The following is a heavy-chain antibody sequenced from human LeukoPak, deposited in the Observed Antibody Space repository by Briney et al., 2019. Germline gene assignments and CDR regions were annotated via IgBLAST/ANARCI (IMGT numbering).Heavy chain of an antibody. J-gene: IGHJ4*02. CDR3: ANIIRYFDWLPHFDY. CDR2: ISGSGGST. D-gene: IGHD3-9*01. Sequence: PGGSLRLSCAASGFTFSSYPMSWAPQAPGKGLEWVSAISGSGGSTYYADSVKGRFTISRDNSKNTLYLQMNSLRAEDTAVYYCANIIRYFDWLPHFDYWGQGTLVTVSS. V-gene: IGHV3-23*01. CDR1: GFTFSSYP.